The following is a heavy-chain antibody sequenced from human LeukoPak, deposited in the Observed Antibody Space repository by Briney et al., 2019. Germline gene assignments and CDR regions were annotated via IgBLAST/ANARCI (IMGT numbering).Heavy chain of an antibody. V-gene: IGHV3-21*01. CDR3: ARDAPNAYSSSWSGHFDY. CDR2: ISSSSSYI. J-gene: IGHJ4*02. Sequence: GGSLRLSCAASGFTFSSYSMNWVRQAPGKGLEWVSSISSSSSYIYYADSVKGRFTISRDNAKNSLYLQKNSLRAEDTAVYYCARDAPNAYSSSWSGHFDYWGQGTLVTVSS. CDR1: GFTFSSYS. D-gene: IGHD6-13*01.